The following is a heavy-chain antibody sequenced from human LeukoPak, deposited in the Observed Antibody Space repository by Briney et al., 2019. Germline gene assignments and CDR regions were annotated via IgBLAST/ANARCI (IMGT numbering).Heavy chain of an antibody. J-gene: IGHJ4*02. Sequence: SETLSLTCTVSSGSISSYYWSWIRQPAGKGLEWIGRIYTSGSTNYNPSLKSRVTMSVDTSKNQFSLKLSSVTAADTAVYYCARTYYDILTGWYYFDYWGQGTLVTVSS. V-gene: IGHV4-4*07. D-gene: IGHD3-9*01. CDR1: SGSISSYY. CDR3: ARTYYDILTGWYYFDY. CDR2: IYTSGST.